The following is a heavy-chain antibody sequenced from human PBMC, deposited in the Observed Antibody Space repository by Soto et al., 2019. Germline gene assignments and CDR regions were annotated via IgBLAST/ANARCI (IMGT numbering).Heavy chain of an antibody. V-gene: IGHV3-30*18. CDR1: GFTFSSCG. CDR2: ISYDGSNK. J-gene: IGHJ6*02. Sequence: SGGSLRLSCTASGFTFSSCGMHWVRQAPGKGLEWVAVISYDGSNKYYADSVKGRFTISRDNSKNTLYLQMNSLRAEDTAVYYCAKDLGDYYYYYGMDVWGQGTTVTVSS. D-gene: IGHD4-17*01. CDR3: AKDLGDYYYYYGMDV.